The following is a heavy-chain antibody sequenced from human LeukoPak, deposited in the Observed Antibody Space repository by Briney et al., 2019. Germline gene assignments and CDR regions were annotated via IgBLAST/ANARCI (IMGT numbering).Heavy chain of an antibody. CDR1: GFTFSSYA. V-gene: IGHV3-30-3*01. J-gene: IGHJ4*02. Sequence: PGGSLRLSCAASGFTFSSYAMHWVRQAPGKGLEWVAVISYDGSNKYYADSVKGRFTISRDNSKNTLYLQMNSLRAEDTAVYYCARDPRYSSGWPIDYWGQGTLVTVSS. D-gene: IGHD6-19*01. CDR2: ISYDGSNK. CDR3: ARDPRYSSGWPIDY.